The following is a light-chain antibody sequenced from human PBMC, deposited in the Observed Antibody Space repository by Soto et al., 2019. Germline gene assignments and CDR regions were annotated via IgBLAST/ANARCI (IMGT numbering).Light chain of an antibody. CDR1: SSNIGDNY. J-gene: IGLJ2*01. CDR2: GNT. Sequence: QAVLTQPPSVSAAPGQKVTISCTGSSSNIGDNYVSWFQQLPGTAPKLLIYGNTKRPSGIPDRFSGSKSGTSATLGITGLQTGDEADYYCGTWDSSLSAGVFGGGTKVTVL. V-gene: IGLV1-51*01. CDR3: GTWDSSLSAGV.